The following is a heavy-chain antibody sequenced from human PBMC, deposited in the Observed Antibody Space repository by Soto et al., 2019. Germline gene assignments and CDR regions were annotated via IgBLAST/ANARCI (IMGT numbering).Heavy chain of an antibody. CDR3: ASRITMVRGARSAGMDV. CDR1: GGTFSSYA. J-gene: IGHJ6*02. Sequence: QVQLVQSGAEVKKPGSSVKVSCKASGGTFSSYAISWVRQAHGQGLEWMGGIIPIFGTANYAQKFQGRVTITADESTSTAYMELSSLRSEDTAVYYCASRITMVRGARSAGMDVWGQGTTVTVSS. D-gene: IGHD3-10*01. V-gene: IGHV1-69*01. CDR2: IIPIFGTA.